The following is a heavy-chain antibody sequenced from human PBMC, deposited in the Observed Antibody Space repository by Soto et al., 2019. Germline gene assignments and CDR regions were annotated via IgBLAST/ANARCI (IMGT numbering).Heavy chain of an antibody. J-gene: IGHJ4*02. Sequence: PSETLSLTCTVSGGSINTFYWRCVRQPAGKGLEWIGRIFSSGSTSFNPSLESRVAMSVDTSKNHFSLNLSSVTAADMAVYYCAREGSYSAYNFAHGIQLWSFDFWGQGALVTVSS. V-gene: IGHV4-4*07. CDR1: GGSINTFY. CDR3: AREGSYSAYNFAHGIQLWSFDF. D-gene: IGHD5-12*01. CDR2: IFSSGST.